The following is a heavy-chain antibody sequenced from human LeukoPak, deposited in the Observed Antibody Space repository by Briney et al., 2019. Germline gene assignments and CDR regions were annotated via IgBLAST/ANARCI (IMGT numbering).Heavy chain of an antibody. CDR2: IYYSGRT. Sequence: SSETLSLTCTVSGYSISSGYYWGWIRPPPGKGLEWIGNIYYSGRTYYNPSLESRVSISVDTSKNQFSLSLPSVTAADTAVYYCARDASLVRGVTWFDPWGQGTLVTVSS. CDR3: ARDASLVRGVTWFDP. D-gene: IGHD3-10*01. J-gene: IGHJ5*02. CDR1: GYSISSGYY. V-gene: IGHV4-38-2*02.